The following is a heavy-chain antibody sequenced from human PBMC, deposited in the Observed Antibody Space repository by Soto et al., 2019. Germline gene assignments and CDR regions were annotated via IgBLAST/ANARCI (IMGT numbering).Heavy chain of an antibody. D-gene: IGHD6-19*01. J-gene: IGHJ4*02. CDR1: GYTLTELS. CDR3: YSSGWYGEYYFDY. CDR2: FDPEDGET. V-gene: IGHV1-24*01. Sequence: GASVKASCKVSGYTLTELSMHWVGQAPGKGLEWMGGFDPEDGETIYAQKFQGRVTMTEDTSTDTAYMELSSLRSEDTAVYYCYSSGWYGEYYFDYWGQGTLVTVSS.